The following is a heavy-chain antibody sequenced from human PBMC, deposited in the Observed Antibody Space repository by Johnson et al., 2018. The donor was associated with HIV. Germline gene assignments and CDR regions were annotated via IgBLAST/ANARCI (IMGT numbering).Heavy chain of an antibody. CDR1: GFTFSSYG. V-gene: IGHV3-30*03. CDR3: AGLGGIHDAFDI. CDR2: ISYDGSNK. Sequence: VQLVESGGGVVQPGRSLRLSCAASGFTFSSYGMHWVRQAPGKGLEWVAVISYDGSNKYYADSVKGRFTISRDNAKNSLYLQMNSLRAEDTAVYYCAGLGGIHDAFDIWGQGTMVTVSS. D-gene: IGHD1-26*01. J-gene: IGHJ3*02.